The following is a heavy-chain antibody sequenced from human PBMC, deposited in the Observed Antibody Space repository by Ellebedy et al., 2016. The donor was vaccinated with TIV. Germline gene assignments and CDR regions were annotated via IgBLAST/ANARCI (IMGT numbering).Heavy chain of an antibody. D-gene: IGHD3-22*01. Sequence: AASVKVSCKASGYIFTTYYIHWVRQAPGQGLEWMGVIDPSGGSTDYAQKFQGRVTLTRDTSTSTVYMDMSSLRSEDTAVYYCAMGVTMMNNWFDPWGQGTLVTVSS. CDR3: AMGVTMMNNWFDP. CDR1: GYIFTTYY. V-gene: IGHV1-46*01. J-gene: IGHJ5*02. CDR2: IDPSGGST.